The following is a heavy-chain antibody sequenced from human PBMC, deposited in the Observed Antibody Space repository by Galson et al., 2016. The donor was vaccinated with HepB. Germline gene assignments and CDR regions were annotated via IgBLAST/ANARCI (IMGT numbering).Heavy chain of an antibody. CDR3: AWIRVVGRRGNGFDT. CDR1: GFSLSTSGMC. D-gene: IGHD2-15*01. Sequence: PALVKPTQTLTLTCTFSGFSLSTSGMCMSWIRQSPGKALEWLARIDWDDDKYYSRSLETRLTISKDTSKNQVVLTMTNMDPGDTATYYCAWIRVVGRRGNGFDTGGQGTLFTVSS. V-gene: IGHV2-70*11. CDR2: IDWDDDK. J-gene: IGHJ5*02.